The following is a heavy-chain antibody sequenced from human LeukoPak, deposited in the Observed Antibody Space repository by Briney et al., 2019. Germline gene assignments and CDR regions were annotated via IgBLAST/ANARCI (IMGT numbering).Heavy chain of an antibody. V-gene: IGHV1-18*01. CDR3: ARRCGGDCYFYYDSSGYYSEDY. D-gene: IGHD3-22*01. Sequence: ASVKVSCKASGYTFTSYGISWVRQAPGQGLEEMGWISAYNGNTNYAQKLQGRVTMTTDTSTSTAYMELRSLRSDDTAVYYCARRCGGDCYFYYDSSGYYSEDYWGQGTLVTVSS. CDR2: ISAYNGNT. J-gene: IGHJ4*02. CDR1: GYTFTSYG.